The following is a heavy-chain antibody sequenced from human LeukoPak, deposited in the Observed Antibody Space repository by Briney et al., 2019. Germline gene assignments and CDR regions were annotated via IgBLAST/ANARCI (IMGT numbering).Heavy chain of an antibody. CDR2: MNPNSGNT. J-gene: IGHJ4*02. CDR1: GGTFSSYA. D-gene: IGHD5-18*01. V-gene: IGHV1-8*02. Sequence: ASVKVSCKASGGTFSSYAISWVRQATGQGLEWMGWMNPNSGNTGYAQKFQGRVTMTRNTSISTAYMELSSLRSEDTAVYYCATSRGYSYAEGSFDYWGQGTLVTVSS. CDR3: ATSRGYSYAEGSFDY.